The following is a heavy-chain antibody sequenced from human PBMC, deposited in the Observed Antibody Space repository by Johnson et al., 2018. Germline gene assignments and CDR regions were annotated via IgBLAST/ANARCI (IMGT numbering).Heavy chain of an antibody. CDR3: AKDTAANYYYSGMDV. CDR2: ISWDGGST. J-gene: IGHJ6*02. V-gene: IGHV3-43*01. Sequence: VQLVEAGGVVVQPGGSLRLSCAASGFTFDDYTMHWVRQAPGKGLEGVSLISWDGGSTYYADSVKGRFTISRDNSKNSLYLQMNSLRTEDTALYYWAKDTAANYYYSGMDVWGQGTTVTVSS. D-gene: IGHD2-15*01. CDR1: GFTFDDYT.